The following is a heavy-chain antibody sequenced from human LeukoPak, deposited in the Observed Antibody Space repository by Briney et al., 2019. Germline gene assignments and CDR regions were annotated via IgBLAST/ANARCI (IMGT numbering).Heavy chain of an antibody. CDR3: ALSSGWHDYYYYGMDV. J-gene: IGHJ6*02. V-gene: IGHV1-8*02. D-gene: IGHD6-19*01. Sequence: ASVKVSCKASGGTFSSYAINWVRQATGQGLEWMGWMNPNSGSTGYAQKFQGRVTMTRNTSISTAYMELSSLRSEDTAVYYCALSSGWHDYYYYGMDVWGQGTLVTVSS. CDR1: GGTFSSYA. CDR2: MNPNSGST.